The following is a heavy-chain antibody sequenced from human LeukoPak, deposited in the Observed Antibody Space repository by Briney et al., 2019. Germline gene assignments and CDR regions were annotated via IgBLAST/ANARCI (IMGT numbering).Heavy chain of an antibody. CDR3: ARDIDRVFNWFDP. CDR1: GYTFTSNY. Sequence: ASVKVSCKASGYTFTSNYIHWVRQAPGQGLEWMGMIYPRDGSTSYAQKFQGRVTITRDTSASTAYMELSSLRSEDTAVYYCARDIDRVFNWFDPWGQGTLVTVSS. CDR2: IYPRDGST. D-gene: IGHD6-13*01. J-gene: IGHJ5*02. V-gene: IGHV1-46*01.